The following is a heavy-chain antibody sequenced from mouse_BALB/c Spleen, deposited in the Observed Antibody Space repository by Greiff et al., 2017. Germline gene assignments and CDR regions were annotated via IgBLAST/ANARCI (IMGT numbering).Heavy chain of an antibody. CDR3: TRSAGYGPFAY. J-gene: IGHJ3*01. Sequence: SGAELVKPGASVKLSCKASGYTFTSYYMYWVKQRPGQGLEWIGEINPSNGGTNFNEKFKSKATLTVDKSSSTAYMQLSSLTSEDSAVYYCTRSAGYGPFAYWGQGTLVTVSA. CDR1: GYTFTSYY. V-gene: IGHV1S81*02. CDR2: INPSNGGT. D-gene: IGHD1-1*02.